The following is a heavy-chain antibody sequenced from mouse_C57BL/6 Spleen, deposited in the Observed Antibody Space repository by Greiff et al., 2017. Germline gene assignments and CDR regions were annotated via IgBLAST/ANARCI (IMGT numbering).Heavy chain of an antibody. D-gene: IGHD1-1*01. Sequence: VKLLESGPGLVQPSQSLSITCTVSGFSLTSYGVHWVRQSPGKGLEWLGVIWSGGSTDYNAAFISRLSISKDNSKSQVFFKMNSLQADDTAIYYCATGSRDSYYYAMDYWGQGTSVTVSS. CDR3: ATGSRDSYYYAMDY. CDR1: GFSLTSYG. V-gene: IGHV2-2*01. J-gene: IGHJ4*01. CDR2: IWSGGST.